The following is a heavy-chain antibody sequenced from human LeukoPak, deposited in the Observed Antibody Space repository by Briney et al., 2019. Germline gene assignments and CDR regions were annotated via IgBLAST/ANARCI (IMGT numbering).Heavy chain of an antibody. CDR1: GFTVSSNY. D-gene: IGHD6-19*01. CDR2: IYSGGST. CDR3: ARDRSTYSSGWWGIDY. J-gene: IGHJ4*02. Sequence: GGSLRLSCAASGFTVSSNYMSWVRQAPGKGLEWVSVIYSGGSTYYADSVKGRFTISRDNSKNTLYLRMNSLRAEDTAVYYCARDRSTYSSGWWGIDYWGQGTLVTVSS. V-gene: IGHV3-53*01.